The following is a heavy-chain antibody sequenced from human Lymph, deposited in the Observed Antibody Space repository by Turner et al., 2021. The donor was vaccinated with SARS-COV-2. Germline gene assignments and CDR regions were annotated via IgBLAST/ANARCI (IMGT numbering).Heavy chain of an antibody. V-gene: IGHV1-69*04. Sequence: QVHLVHSRAEVKKPGSSVKVSCEPYAGTFSSYAISWVRQAPGQGLEWMGRIIPMFGIASYAQKFQGRVTITEDKSTRTAYMELSSLRSEDTAVYYCAVPFTVVTPPDGFDIWGQGTMVTISS. CDR1: AGTFSSYA. CDR2: IIPMFGIA. J-gene: IGHJ3*02. CDR3: AVPFTVVTPPDGFDI. D-gene: IGHD2-21*02.